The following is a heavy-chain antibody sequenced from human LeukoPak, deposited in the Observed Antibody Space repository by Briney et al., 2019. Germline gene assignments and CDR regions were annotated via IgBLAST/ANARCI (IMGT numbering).Heavy chain of an antibody. CDR3: ARGIVVVPRFDP. Sequence: ASVEVSCKASGYTFTSYYMHWVRQAPGQGLEWMGIINPSGGSTSYAQKFQGRVAMTRDTSTSTVYMELSSLRSEDTAVYYCARGIVVVPRFDPWGQGTLVTVSS. D-gene: IGHD2-21*01. J-gene: IGHJ5*02. CDR1: GYTFTSYY. V-gene: IGHV1-46*01. CDR2: INPSGGST.